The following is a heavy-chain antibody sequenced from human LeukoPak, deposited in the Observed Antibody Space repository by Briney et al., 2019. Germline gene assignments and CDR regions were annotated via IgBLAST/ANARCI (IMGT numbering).Heavy chain of an antibody. Sequence: ASVKVSCKASGYTFTSYGISWVRQASGQGLEGMGWISAYNGNTNYAQKLQGRVTMTTDTSTSTAYMELRSLRSDDTAVYYCARDPGLLWFGDSHPWGQGTLVTVSS. D-gene: IGHD3-10*01. V-gene: IGHV1-18*01. CDR2: ISAYNGNT. CDR3: ARDPGLLWFGDSHP. CDR1: GYTFTSYG. J-gene: IGHJ4*02.